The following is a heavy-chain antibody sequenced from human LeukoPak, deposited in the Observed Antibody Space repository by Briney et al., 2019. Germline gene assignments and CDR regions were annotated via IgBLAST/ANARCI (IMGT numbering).Heavy chain of an antibody. Sequence: RASVKVSCKASGFTFTSSAMQWVRQARGQRLEWIGWNVVGSGNTNYAQKFQERVTITRDMSTSTAYMELSSLRSEDTAVYYCAAAYSSGYYYIFDYWGQGTLVTVSS. CDR1: GFTFTSSA. J-gene: IGHJ4*02. CDR3: AAAYSSGYYYIFDY. V-gene: IGHV1-58*02. D-gene: IGHD3-22*01. CDR2: NVVGSGNT.